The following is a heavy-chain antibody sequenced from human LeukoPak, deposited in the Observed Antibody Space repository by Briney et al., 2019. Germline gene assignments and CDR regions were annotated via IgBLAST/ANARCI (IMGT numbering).Heavy chain of an antibody. D-gene: IGHD3-16*02. J-gene: IGHJ3*02. Sequence: SETLSLTCTVSGGSISSGDYYWSCIRQPPGKGLEWIGYIYYSGSTYYNPSLKSRVTISVDTSKNQFSLKLSSVTAADTAVYYCAREGTGVIFLDAFDIWGQGTMVTVSS. CDR2: IYYSGST. V-gene: IGHV4-30-4*01. CDR3: AREGTGVIFLDAFDI. CDR1: GGSISSGDYY.